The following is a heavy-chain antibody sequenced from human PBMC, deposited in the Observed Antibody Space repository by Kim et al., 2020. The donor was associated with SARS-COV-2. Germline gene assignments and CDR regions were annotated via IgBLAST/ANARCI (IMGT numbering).Heavy chain of an antibody. CDR1: GGSFSGYY. D-gene: IGHD4-17*01. J-gene: IGHJ6*02. Sequence: SETLSLTCAVYGGSFSGYYWSWIRQPPGKGLEWIGEINHSGSTNYNPSLKSRVTISVDTSKNQFSLKLSSVTAADTAVYYCARARLRWQGVYYYYYYGMDVWGQGTTVTVSS. CDR2: INHSGST. V-gene: IGHV4-34*01. CDR3: ARARLRWQGVYYYYYYGMDV.